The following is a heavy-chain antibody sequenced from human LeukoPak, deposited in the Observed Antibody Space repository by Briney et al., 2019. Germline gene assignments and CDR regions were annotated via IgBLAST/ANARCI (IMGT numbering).Heavy chain of an antibody. CDR1: GFTFSSYG. CDR2: ISYDGSNK. CDR3: AREGPRGNSQFDY. V-gene: IGHV3-30*03. D-gene: IGHD2/OR15-2a*01. J-gene: IGHJ4*02. Sequence: GGSLRLSCAASGFTFSSYGMHWVRQAPGKGLEWVAVISYDGSNKYYADSVKGRFTISRDNSKNTLYLQMNSLRAEDTAIYYCAREGPRGNSQFDYWGQGTLVTVSS.